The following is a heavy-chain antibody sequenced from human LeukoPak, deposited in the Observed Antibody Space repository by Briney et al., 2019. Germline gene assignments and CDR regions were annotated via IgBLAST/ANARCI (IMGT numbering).Heavy chain of an antibody. J-gene: IGHJ3*02. D-gene: IGHD6-13*01. Sequence: GGSLRLSCAASGFTFRSYEMNWVRQAPGKGLEWVSYISSSGSTIYYADSVKGRFTTSRDNAKNSLYLQMNSLRAEDTAVYYCATHTIGYSSSGAFDIWGQGTMVTVSS. CDR3: ATHTIGYSSSGAFDI. CDR1: GFTFRSYE. CDR2: ISSSGSTI. V-gene: IGHV3-48*03.